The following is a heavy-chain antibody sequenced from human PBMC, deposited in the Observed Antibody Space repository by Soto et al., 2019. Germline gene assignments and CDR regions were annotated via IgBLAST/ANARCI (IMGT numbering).Heavy chain of an antibody. CDR1: GFTFSSYG. J-gene: IGHJ6*02. CDR2: ISYDGSNK. CDR3: AKEWVVIEARNHPTTTLKRPLNYYGMDV. V-gene: IGHV3-30*18. Sequence: GGSLRLSCVASGFTFSSYGMHWVRQAPGKGLEWVAFISYDGSNKYYADSVKGRFTISRDNSKNTLYLQMNSLRAEDTAVYSCAKEWVVIEARNHPTTTLKRPLNYYGMDVWGQGTTVTVSS. D-gene: IGHD6-6*01.